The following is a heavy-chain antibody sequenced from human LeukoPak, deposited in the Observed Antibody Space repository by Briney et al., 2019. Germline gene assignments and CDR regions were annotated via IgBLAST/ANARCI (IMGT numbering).Heavy chain of an antibody. J-gene: IGHJ4*02. V-gene: IGHV4-31*03. CDR2: IYYSGST. CDR1: GGSISSGGYY. Sequence: SQTLSLTCTVSGGSISSGGYYWSWIRQHPGKGLEWIGYIYYSGSTYYNPSLKSRATISVDTSKNQFSLKLSSVTAADTAVYYCARARPNYYDSSGYSDWGQGTLVTVSS. CDR3: ARARPNYYDSSGYSD. D-gene: IGHD3-22*01.